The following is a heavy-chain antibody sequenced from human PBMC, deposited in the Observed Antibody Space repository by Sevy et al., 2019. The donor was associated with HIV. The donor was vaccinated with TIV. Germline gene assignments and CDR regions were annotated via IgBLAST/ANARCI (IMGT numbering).Heavy chain of an antibody. CDR1: GFTFSDYY. D-gene: IGHD3-16*01. CDR3: ARDLVKDGELGDYYYYAMDV. V-gene: IGHV3-11*01. CDR2: ISSSGDAI. Sequence: GGSLRLSCAASGFTFSDYYMSWIRQAPGKGLQWISYISSSGDAIYYADSVKGRFTISRDNAKNSLYLQMNSLRAEDTAVYYCARDLVKDGELGDYYYYAMDVWGRGTTVTVSS. J-gene: IGHJ6*02.